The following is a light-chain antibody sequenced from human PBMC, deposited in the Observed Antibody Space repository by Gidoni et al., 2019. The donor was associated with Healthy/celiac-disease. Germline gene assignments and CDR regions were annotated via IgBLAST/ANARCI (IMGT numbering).Light chain of an antibody. V-gene: IGKV2-28*01. Sequence: DIVMTHSPLSLPVTPGEPASISCRSSQSLLHSNGYNYLDWYLQNPGQSPQLLSYLGSNRASGVPDRFSGSGSGTDFTLKISRVEPEDVGVYYCMQALQTPITFGQGTRLEIK. CDR3: MQALQTPIT. CDR2: LGS. J-gene: IGKJ5*01. CDR1: QSLLHSNGYNY.